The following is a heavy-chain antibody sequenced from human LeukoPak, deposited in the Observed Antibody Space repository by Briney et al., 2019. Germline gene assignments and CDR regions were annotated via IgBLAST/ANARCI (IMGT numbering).Heavy chain of an antibody. D-gene: IGHD3-22*01. V-gene: IGHV4-39*01. J-gene: IGHJ4*02. CDR3: ARISRGYYYGWLWYYFDY. Sequence: NPSETLSLTRTGSGGSISSSSYYWGGIRQPPGKGLEWIGSIYYSGSTYYNPSLKSRITISVDTSKNQFSLKLSSVTAADTAVYYCARISRGYYYGWLWYYFDYWGQGTLVTVSS. CDR2: IYYSGST. CDR1: GGSISSSSYY.